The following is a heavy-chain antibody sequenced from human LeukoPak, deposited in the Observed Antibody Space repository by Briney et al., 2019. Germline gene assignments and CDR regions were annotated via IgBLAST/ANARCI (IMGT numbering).Heavy chain of an antibody. V-gene: IGHV3-74*01. CDR1: GFTFSRYW. J-gene: IGHJ4*02. D-gene: IGHD3-22*01. CDR2: VNTDGNTA. Sequence: GGSLRLSCAVSGFTFSRYWMHWVRQAPGKGLVWVSRVNTDGNTANYADSVKGRFTVSRDNAKNSLYLQMNSLRAEDTAVYYCARGGYHYDTSGYLLDSWGQGTLVTISS. CDR3: ARGGYHYDTSGYLLDS.